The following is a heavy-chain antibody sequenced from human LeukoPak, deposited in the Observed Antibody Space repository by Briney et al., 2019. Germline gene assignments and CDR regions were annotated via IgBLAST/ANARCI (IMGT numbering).Heavy chain of an antibody. CDR1: GYTFTGYY. Sequence: ASVKVSCKASGYTFTGYYMHWVRQAPGQGLEWMGWINPNSDFTNFAQNFQGRVTMTSDTSISTPYMELSRLRSDDTAVYYCARAISGGSPITASDYWGQGTLVTVSS. CDR2: INPNSDFT. D-gene: IGHD2-15*01. V-gene: IGHV1-2*02. CDR3: ARAISGGSPITASDY. J-gene: IGHJ4*02.